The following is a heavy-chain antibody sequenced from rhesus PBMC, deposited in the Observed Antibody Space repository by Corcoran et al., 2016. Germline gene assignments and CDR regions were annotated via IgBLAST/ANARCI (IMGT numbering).Heavy chain of an antibody. CDR3: ARGYSSWSGFDY. V-gene: IGHV1S2*01. Sequence: QVQLVQSGAEVKKPGSSVKVSCKASGYTFTDYYMHWVRQAPRQGVEWRGWINPYKGNTKYAQKCQGRVTMTRDTSTSTAYMELSSLRSEDTAVYYCARGYSSWSGFDYWGQGVLVTVSS. J-gene: IGHJ4*01. CDR1: GYTFTDYY. D-gene: IGHD6-13*01. CDR2: INPYKGNT.